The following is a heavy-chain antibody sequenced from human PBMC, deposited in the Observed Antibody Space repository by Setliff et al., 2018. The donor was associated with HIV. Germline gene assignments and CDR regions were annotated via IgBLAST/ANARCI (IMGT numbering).Heavy chain of an antibody. CDR2: IHYGGFF. Sequence: SETLSLTCTVSGGSFRSSRYYWGWIRQPPGKGLEWIGNIHYGGFFWYSPSLKSRVTISVDTSKKQFSLRLSSVTAADTAVYYCARGTSGGHSSGYYYFDYWGHGTLVTVSS. CDR3: ARGTSGGHSSGYYYFDY. D-gene: IGHD3-22*01. V-gene: IGHV4-39*07. CDR1: GGSFRSSRYY. J-gene: IGHJ4*01.